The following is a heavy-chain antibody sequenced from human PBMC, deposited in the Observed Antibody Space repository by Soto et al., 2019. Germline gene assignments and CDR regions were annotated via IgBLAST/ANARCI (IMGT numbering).Heavy chain of an antibody. Sequence: PSETLSLTCAVSGDSVSSSSCWSWVRQAPGKGLEWIGEIYHSGTFNYNPSLASRVSVSVDKSRNQLSLNLKSVTAADTAVYYYVRSVPAATWQYSGTDVWGQGTTVTVSS. CDR2: IYHSGTF. CDR3: VRSVPAATWQYSGTDV. V-gene: IGHV4-4*02. CDR1: GDSVSSSSC. D-gene: IGHD2-2*01. J-gene: IGHJ6*02.